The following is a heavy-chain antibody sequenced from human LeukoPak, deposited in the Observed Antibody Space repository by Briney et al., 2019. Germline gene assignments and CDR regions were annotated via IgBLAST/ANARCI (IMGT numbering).Heavy chain of an antibody. D-gene: IGHD3-3*01. J-gene: IGHJ5*02. V-gene: IGHV4-59*01. Sequence: SETLSLTCTVSGGSISSYYWSWIRQPPGKGLEWIGYIYYSGITNYNPSLKSRVTISVDTSKNQFSLKLSSVTAADTAVYYCARLWSEGNWENWFDPWGQGTLVTVSS. CDR3: ARLWSEGNWENWFDP. CDR1: GGSISSYY. CDR2: IYYSGIT.